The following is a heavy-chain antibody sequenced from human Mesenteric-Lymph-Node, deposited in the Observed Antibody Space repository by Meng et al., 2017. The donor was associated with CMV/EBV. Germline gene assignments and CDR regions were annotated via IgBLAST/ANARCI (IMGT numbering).Heavy chain of an antibody. CDR3: ARRLACSSTSCYIYYYYGMDV. J-gene: IGHJ6*02. D-gene: IGHD2-2*02. Sequence: ASVKVSCKASGYTFTSYDINWVRQATGQGLEWMGWMNPNSGNTGYAQKFQGRVTITRNTSISTAYMELSSLRSEDTAVYYCARRLACSSTSCYIYYYYGMDVWGQGTTVTVSS. CDR2: MNPNSGNT. V-gene: IGHV1-8*03. CDR1: GYTFTSYD.